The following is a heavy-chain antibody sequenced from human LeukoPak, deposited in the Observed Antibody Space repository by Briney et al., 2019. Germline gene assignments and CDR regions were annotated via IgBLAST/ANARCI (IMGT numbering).Heavy chain of an antibody. J-gene: IGHJ2*01. CDR2: IDPSDSYT. D-gene: IGHD6-19*01. CDR1: GYSFTSYR. V-gene: IGHV5-10-1*01. CDR3: ARSGSEWLVRRYFDL. Sequence: GESLKISCKGSGYSFTSYRISWVRQMPGKGLEWMGMIDPSDSYTNYSPSFQGHVTISADKSISTAYLQWSSLKASDTAMYYCARSGSEWLVRRYFDLWGRGTLVTVSS.